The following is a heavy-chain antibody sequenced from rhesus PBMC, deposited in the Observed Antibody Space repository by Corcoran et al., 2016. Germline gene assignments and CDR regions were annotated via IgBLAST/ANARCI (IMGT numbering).Heavy chain of an antibody. CDR3: AGQQRVQHYFDY. CDR1: GGSISSSNW. Sequence: QVQLQESGPGLVKPSETLSLTCAVSGGSISSSNWWRWTRQPPGKGLEGIGYSRGSSGSNYYNPSPRSRVTISEDSSKNQFSLKLSSVTAADTAVDYCAGQQRVQHYFDYWGQGVLVTVSS. D-gene: IGHD5-24*01. V-gene: IGHV4-65*01. CDR2: SRGSSGSN. J-gene: IGHJ4*01.